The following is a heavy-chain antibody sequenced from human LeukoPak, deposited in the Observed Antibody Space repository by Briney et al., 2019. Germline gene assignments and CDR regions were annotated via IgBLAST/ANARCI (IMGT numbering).Heavy chain of an antibody. CDR3: TIDLGITMIRGVIVY. CDR2: IKSKGDGGTT. Sequence: GGSLRLSCTAPGFTFTNAWMSWVRQAPGKGLEWVGRIKSKGDGGTTDYAAPVKGRFTMSRDDSKATLYLQMNSLRAEDTAVYYCTIDLGITMIRGVIVYWGQGALVTVSS. V-gene: IGHV3-15*01. J-gene: IGHJ4*02. D-gene: IGHD3-10*01. CDR1: GFTFTNAW.